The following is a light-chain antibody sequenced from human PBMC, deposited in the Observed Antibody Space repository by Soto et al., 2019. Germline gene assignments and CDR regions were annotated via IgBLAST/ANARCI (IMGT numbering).Light chain of an antibody. Sequence: DIQMTQSPSSLSASVGDRITITCRASQSISKYLSWYQQKPGKAPKALIYAASSLQSGVPSRFSGSGSGTDFTLTISNLQSEDVVIYHCQQGYRSPYTFGPGTRLEI. J-gene: IGKJ2*01. V-gene: IGKV1-39*01. CDR2: AAS. CDR3: QQGYRSPYT. CDR1: QSISKY.